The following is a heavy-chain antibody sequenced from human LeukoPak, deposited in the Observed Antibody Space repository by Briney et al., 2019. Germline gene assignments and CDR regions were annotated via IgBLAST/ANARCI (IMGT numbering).Heavy chain of an antibody. D-gene: IGHD3-9*01. V-gene: IGHV5-51*01. CDR1: GYSFTSYW. J-gene: IGHJ4*02. CDR2: IYPGDSDT. CDR3: ARFVSEDYDILTGYSYFDY. Sequence: GESLKISCKDSGYSFTSYWIGWVRQMPGKGLEWMGIIYPGDSDTRYSPSFQGQVTISADKSISTAYLQWSSLKASDTAMYYCARFVSEDYDILTGYSYFDYWGQGTLVTVSS.